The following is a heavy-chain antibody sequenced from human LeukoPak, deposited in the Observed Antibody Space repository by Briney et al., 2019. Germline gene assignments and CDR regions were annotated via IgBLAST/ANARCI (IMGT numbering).Heavy chain of an antibody. Sequence: SETLSLTCTVSGGSISSSSYYWGWIRQPPGKGLEWIGEINHSGSTNYNPSLKSRVTISVDTSKNQFSLNLRSVTAADTAVYYCARVAVVAATTPDAFDIWGQGTMVTVSS. V-gene: IGHV4-39*07. CDR2: INHSGST. CDR3: ARVAVVAATTPDAFDI. CDR1: GGSISSSSYY. J-gene: IGHJ3*02. D-gene: IGHD2-15*01.